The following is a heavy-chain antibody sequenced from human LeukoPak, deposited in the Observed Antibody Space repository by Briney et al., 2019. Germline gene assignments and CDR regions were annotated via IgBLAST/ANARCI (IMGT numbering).Heavy chain of an antibody. D-gene: IGHD3-9*01. CDR3: ARDPIRYFDWLQYYYYYYGMDV. J-gene: IGHJ6*02. V-gene: IGHV3-21*01. CDR2: ISSSSSYI. Sequence: PGGSLRLSCAASGFTFSSYSMNWVRQAPGKGLEWVSSISSSSSYIYYADSVKGRFTISRDNAKNSLYLQMNSLRAKDTAVYYCARDPIRYFDWLQYYYYYYGMDVWGQGTTVTVSS. CDR1: GFTFSSYS.